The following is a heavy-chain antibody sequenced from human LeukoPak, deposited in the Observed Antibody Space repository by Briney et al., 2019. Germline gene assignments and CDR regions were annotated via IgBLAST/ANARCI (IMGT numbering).Heavy chain of an antibody. V-gene: IGHV4-34*01. J-gene: IGHJ4*02. CDR2: INHSGST. CDR1: GGSFSGYY. Sequence: NPSETLSLTSAVSGGSFSGYYWSCIPETPRKGLESIWEINHSGSTNYNPSLKSRVTISVDTSKNQFSLKLSSVTAADTAVYYCARAGLRFRQQLVYFDYWGQGTLVTVSS. CDR3: ARAGLRFRQQLVYFDY. D-gene: IGHD6-13*01.